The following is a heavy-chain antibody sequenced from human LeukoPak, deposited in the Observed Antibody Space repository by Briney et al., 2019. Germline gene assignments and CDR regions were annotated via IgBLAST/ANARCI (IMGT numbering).Heavy chain of an antibody. Sequence: GRSLRLSCAASGFTFSSYGMHWVRQAPGKGLEWVAVISYDGSNKYYAGSVKGRFTISRDNSKNTLYLQMNSLRAEDTAVYYCAKDRYDSSGFDYWGQGTLVTVSS. CDR3: AKDRYDSSGFDY. J-gene: IGHJ4*02. D-gene: IGHD3-22*01. CDR2: ISYDGSNK. V-gene: IGHV3-30*18. CDR1: GFTFSSYG.